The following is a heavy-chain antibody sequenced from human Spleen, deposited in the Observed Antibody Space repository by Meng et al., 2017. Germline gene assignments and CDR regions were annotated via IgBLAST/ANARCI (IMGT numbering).Heavy chain of an antibody. D-gene: IGHD6-13*01. V-gene: IGHV1-69*01. CDR3: ARDLEGSWFP. CDR1: GGTVSSDA. Sequence: QVRLGQSGAEVKKPGSAVKVCCKASGGTVSSDAISWVRQAPGQGLEWMGGIIPIFGTANYAQKFQGRVTITADESTSTAYMELSSLRSEDTAVYYCARDLEGSWFPWGQGTLVTVSS. J-gene: IGHJ5*02. CDR2: IIPIFGTA.